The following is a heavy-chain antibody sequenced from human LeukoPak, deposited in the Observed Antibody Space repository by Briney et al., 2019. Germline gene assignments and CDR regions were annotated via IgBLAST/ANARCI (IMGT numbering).Heavy chain of an antibody. CDR2: IYYSGST. Sequence: SETLSLTCTVSGGSISSYYWSWIWQPPGKGLEWIGYIYYSGSTNYNPSLKSRVTISVDTSKNQFSLKLSSVTAADTAVYYCTRVLNCSGGSCYLFILDYWGQGTLVTVSS. V-gene: IGHV4-59*01. CDR1: GGSISSYY. D-gene: IGHD2-15*01. CDR3: TRVLNCSGGSCYLFILDY. J-gene: IGHJ4*02.